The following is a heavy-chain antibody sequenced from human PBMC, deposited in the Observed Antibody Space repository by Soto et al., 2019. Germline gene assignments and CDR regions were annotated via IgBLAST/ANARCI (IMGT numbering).Heavy chain of an antibody. CDR3: ARGLAAGDY. CDR2: INPNGGST. D-gene: IGHD6-13*01. CDR1: GYTFTNYY. Sequence: QVQLVQSGAEVKKPGASVKLSYKASGYTFTNYYIHWVRQAPGQGLEWMAIINPNGGSTNYAQKFQGRVTLTRDTSTSTVYMDLSSLKSEDTAVYYCARGLAAGDYWGQGTLVTVSS. V-gene: IGHV1-46*01. J-gene: IGHJ4*02.